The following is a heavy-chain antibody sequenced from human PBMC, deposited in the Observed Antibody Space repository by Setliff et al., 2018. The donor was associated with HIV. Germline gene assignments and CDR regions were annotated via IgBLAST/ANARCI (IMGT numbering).Heavy chain of an antibody. CDR2: INPKTAAT. Sequence: GASLKVSCKTSAYTFTDYFVHWVRLAPGQGLEWMGWINPKTAATQYAQDFQGRVTMTSDTSTSTVDMDLSRLTSDDTGIYYCARGGALSGFFFPNWLDPWGQGTLVTVFS. CDR1: AYTFTDYF. V-gene: IGHV1-2*02. J-gene: IGHJ5*02. D-gene: IGHD6-19*01. CDR3: ARGGALSGFFFPNWLDP.